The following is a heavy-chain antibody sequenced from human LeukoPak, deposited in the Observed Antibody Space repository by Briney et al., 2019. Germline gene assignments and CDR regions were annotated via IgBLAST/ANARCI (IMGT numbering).Heavy chain of an antibody. D-gene: IGHD7-27*01. J-gene: IGHJ6*03. Sequence: GASVKVSCKASGGTLSNYGISWVRQAPGQGLEWMGGIIPIFGTTNYAQKFQGRVTITTDESTSTAYMELSSLRSEDTAVYYCARDLGQGYYYYYMDVRGKGTTVTVSS. CDR3: ARDLGQGYYYYYMDV. CDR1: GGTLSNYG. CDR2: IIPIFGTT. V-gene: IGHV1-69*05.